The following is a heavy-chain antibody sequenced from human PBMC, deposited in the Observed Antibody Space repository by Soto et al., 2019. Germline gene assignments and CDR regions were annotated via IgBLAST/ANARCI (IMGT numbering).Heavy chain of an antibody. Sequence: QVQLVESGGGVVQPGRSLRLSCAASGFTFSSYAMHWVRQAPGKGLEWVAVISYDGSNKYYADSVKGRFTISRDNSKNTLYLQMNSPRAEDTAVYYCARAPGSSGWVPDYWGQGTLVTVSS. D-gene: IGHD6-19*01. J-gene: IGHJ4*02. CDR2: ISYDGSNK. CDR1: GFTFSSYA. CDR3: ARAPGSSGWVPDY. V-gene: IGHV3-30-3*01.